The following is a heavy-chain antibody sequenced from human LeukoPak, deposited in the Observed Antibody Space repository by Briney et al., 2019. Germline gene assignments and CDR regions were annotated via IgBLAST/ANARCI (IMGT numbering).Heavy chain of an antibody. J-gene: IGHJ6*02. CDR2: INHSGST. D-gene: IGHD6-19*01. V-gene: IGHV4-34*01. CDR1: GGSFSGYY. Sequence: SETLSLTCAVYGGSFSGYYWSWIRQPPGKGLEWIGEINHSGSTNYHPSLKSRVTISVDTSKNQFSLKLSSVTAADTAVYYCARGTGYSSGWYLSPGYYGMDVWGQGTTVTVSS. CDR3: ARGTGYSSGWYLSPGYYGMDV.